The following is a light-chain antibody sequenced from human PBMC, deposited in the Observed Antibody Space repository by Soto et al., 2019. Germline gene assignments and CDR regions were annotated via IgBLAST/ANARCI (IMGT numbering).Light chain of an antibody. CDR3: QQRQSWPRT. CDR1: QAVNTS. Sequence: EIVLTQSRPTLSSFPGDRVALSCRASQAVNTSLAWYQHKPGQAPRLLIYRASTRAAGVPARFSGSGSGTEFTLTISDVEPEDFAVYYCQQRQSWPRTFGQGTKVDIK. V-gene: IGKV3-11*01. J-gene: IGKJ1*01. CDR2: RAS.